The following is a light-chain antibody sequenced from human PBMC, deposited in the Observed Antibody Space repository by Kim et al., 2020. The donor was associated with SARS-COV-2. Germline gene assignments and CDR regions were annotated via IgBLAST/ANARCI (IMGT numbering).Light chain of an antibody. CDR2: LNSDGSH. Sequence: QLVLTQSPSASASLGASVKLTCLLSSGHSSYAIAWHQQQPDKGPRFLMKLNSDGSHSKGDGIPDRFSGSSSGAERYLTISSLQSEDEADYYCQTWGTGIGLFGGGTQLTVL. CDR1: SGHSSYA. V-gene: IGLV4-69*01. CDR3: QTWGTGIGL. J-gene: IGLJ3*02.